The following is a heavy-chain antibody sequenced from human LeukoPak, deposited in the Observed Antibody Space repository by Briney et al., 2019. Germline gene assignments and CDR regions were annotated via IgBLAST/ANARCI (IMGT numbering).Heavy chain of an antibody. D-gene: IGHD4-11*01. Sequence: SVKVSCKASGGTFSSYAISWVRQAPGQGLEWMGGIIPIFGTANYAQKFQGRVTITTDESTSTAYMELSSLRSEDTAVYYCARGRLQYHYYYYYMDVWGKGTTVTVSS. V-gene: IGHV1-69*05. CDR1: GGTFSSYA. CDR2: IIPIFGTA. J-gene: IGHJ6*03. CDR3: ARGRLQYHYYYYYMDV.